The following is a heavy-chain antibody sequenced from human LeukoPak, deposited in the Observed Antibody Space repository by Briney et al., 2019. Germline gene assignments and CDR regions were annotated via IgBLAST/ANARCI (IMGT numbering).Heavy chain of an antibody. D-gene: IGHD3-9*01. CDR1: GGSFSGYY. V-gene: IGHV4-34*01. CDR3: AAVDGIRYFDWSKPTQYYYGMDV. CDR2: INHSGST. Sequence: SETLSLTCAVYGGSFSGYYWSWIRQPPGKGLQWIGEINHSGSTNYNPSLKSRVTISVDTSKNQFSLKLSSVTAADTAVYFFAAVDGIRYFDWSKPTQYYYGMDVWGKGTTVTVSS. J-gene: IGHJ6*04.